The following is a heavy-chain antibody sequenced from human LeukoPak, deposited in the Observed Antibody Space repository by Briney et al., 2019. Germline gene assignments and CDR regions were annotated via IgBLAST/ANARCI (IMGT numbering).Heavy chain of an antibody. CDR1: GFTFSSYS. CDR3: ARGSSSSPPFDY. CDR2: ISSSSSYI. D-gene: IGHD6-13*01. J-gene: IGHJ4*02. Sequence: TGGSLRLSCAASGFTFSSYSMNWVRQAPGKGLEWVSSISSSSSYIYYADSVKGRFTISRDNAKNSLYLQMNSLRAEDTAVYYCARGSSSSPPFDYWGQGTLVTVSS. V-gene: IGHV3-21*01.